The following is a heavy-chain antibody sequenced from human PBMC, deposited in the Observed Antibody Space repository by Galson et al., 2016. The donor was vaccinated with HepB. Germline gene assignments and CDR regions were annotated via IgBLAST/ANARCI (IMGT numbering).Heavy chain of an antibody. D-gene: IGHD5-24*01. CDR2: INHNGNI. J-gene: IGHJ4*02. V-gene: IGHV4-34*01. CDR1: GGSFSGYY. CDR3: ARGRRRGDGYNYFDF. Sequence: SETLSLTCGVFGGSFSGYYWNWIRQSPGKGPEWIAEINHNGNINDNPSLTSRVTVSVDASRNQFSLNLTSVTAADTAVYYCARGRRRGDGYNYFDFWGQGTLVTVSS.